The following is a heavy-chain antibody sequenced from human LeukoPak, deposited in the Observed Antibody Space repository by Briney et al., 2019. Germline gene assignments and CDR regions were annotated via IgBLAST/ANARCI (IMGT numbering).Heavy chain of an antibody. Sequence: PSETLSLTCAVSGGSISSGGYSWSWIRQPPGKGLEWIGYIYHSGSTYYNPSLKSRVTISVDRSKNQFSLKLSSVTAADTAVYYCARGGITIFGVVTSPFDYWGQGTLVTVSS. CDR1: GGSISSGGYS. CDR2: IYHSGST. J-gene: IGHJ4*02. D-gene: IGHD3-3*01. CDR3: ARGGITIFGVVTSPFDY. V-gene: IGHV4-30-2*01.